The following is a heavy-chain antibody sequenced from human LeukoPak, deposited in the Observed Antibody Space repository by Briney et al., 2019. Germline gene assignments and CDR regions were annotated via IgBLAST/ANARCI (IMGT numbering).Heavy chain of an antibody. J-gene: IGHJ4*02. CDR1: GFTFSSTA. CDR3: ARDWHGSGSYVDY. Sequence: GGSLRLSCAASGFTFSSTAMHWVRQAPGKGLERVAVISYDGFNKYYPESVKGRFTISRDNSKNTLFLQMNSLRAEDTAVYYCARDWHGSGSYVDYWGQGTLVTVSS. D-gene: IGHD3-10*01. V-gene: IGHV3-30*04. CDR2: ISYDGFNK.